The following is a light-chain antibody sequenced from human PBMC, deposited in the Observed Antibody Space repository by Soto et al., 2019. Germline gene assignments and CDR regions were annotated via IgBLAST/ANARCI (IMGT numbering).Light chain of an antibody. V-gene: IGKV1-39*01. J-gene: IGKJ4*01. Sequence: DIPMTQSPSSLSASVGDRVTITCRASQSSSSYLNWYQQKPGKAPKLLIYAASILQSGVPSRLSGSGSGTDFTLTISSLQTEDLATYYCQQSYSTPRTFGGGTQVEIK. CDR3: QQSYSTPRT. CDR2: AAS. CDR1: QSSSSY.